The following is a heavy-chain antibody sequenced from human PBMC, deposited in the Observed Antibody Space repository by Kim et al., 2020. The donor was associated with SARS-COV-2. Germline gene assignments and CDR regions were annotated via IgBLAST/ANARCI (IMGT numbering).Heavy chain of an antibody. CDR2: IWYDGSNK. CDR3: ARDNDGSSWGRGMDV. D-gene: IGHD6-13*01. V-gene: IGHV3-33*01. Sequence: GGSLRLSCGASGFTFSSYGMHWVRQAPGKVLGWVAVIWYDGSNKYYADSVKGRFTISRDNSKNTLYLQMNSLRAEDTAVYYCARDNDGSSWGRGMDVWGQGTTVTVSS. CDR1: GFTFSSYG. J-gene: IGHJ6*02.